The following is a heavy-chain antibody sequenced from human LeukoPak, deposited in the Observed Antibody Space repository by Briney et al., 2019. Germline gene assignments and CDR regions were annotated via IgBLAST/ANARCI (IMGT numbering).Heavy chain of an antibody. D-gene: IGHD5-18*01. CDR1: GFTFSSYS. CDR3: ARVPGYSDGACGFDC. Sequence: SGGSLRLSCAASGFTFSSYSMNWVRQAPGKGLEWVSSISSSSSYIYYADSVKGRFTISRDNAKNSLYLQMNSLRAEDPAVYYWARVPGYSDGACGFDCWGRGTLITVS. CDR2: ISSSSSYI. V-gene: IGHV3-21*01. J-gene: IGHJ4*02.